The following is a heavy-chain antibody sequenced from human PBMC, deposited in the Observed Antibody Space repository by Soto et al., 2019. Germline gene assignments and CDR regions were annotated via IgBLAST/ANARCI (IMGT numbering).Heavy chain of an antibody. V-gene: IGHV5-51*01. D-gene: IGHD6-13*01. CDR3: ARLEHLGYSCSWYVPHNWLDP. J-gene: IGHJ5*02. Sequence: GESLKISCKGSGYSFTSYWIGWVRQMPGKDLEWMGIIYPGDSDTRYSPSFQGQVTISADKSISTAYLQWSRLKASDTAMCYCARLEHLGYSCSWYVPHNWLDPWGQGXLVTVYS. CDR2: IYPGDSDT. CDR1: GYSFTSYW.